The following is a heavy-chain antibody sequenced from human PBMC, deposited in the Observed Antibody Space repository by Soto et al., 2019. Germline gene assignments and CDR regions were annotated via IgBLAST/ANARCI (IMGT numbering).Heavy chain of an antibody. Sequence: QVQLQESGPGLVKPSQTLSLACTVSGGSISSGGYYWSWIRQHPGKGLEWIGYIYYLGSTYYNPSLKSRVTISVDPSKKQFSLKLSSVTAADTAVYYCARFYMVRGVMSAFDIWGQGTMVTVSS. D-gene: IGHD3-10*01. CDR3: ARFYMVRGVMSAFDI. V-gene: IGHV4-31*03. CDR1: GGSISSGGYY. CDR2: IYYLGST. J-gene: IGHJ3*02.